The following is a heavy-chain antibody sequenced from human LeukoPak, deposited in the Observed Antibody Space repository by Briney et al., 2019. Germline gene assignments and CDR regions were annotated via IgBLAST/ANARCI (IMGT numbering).Heavy chain of an antibody. Sequence: SSETLSLTCTVSGGSIRSSSYYWGWIRQPPGKGLEWIGSIYYSGSAYYNASLKSRGTISVDTSNNQFSLKLNSVTAADTAVYFCARQVVAVAGTGYFDYWGQGTLVTVSS. D-gene: IGHD6-19*01. J-gene: IGHJ4*02. CDR3: ARQVVAVAGTGYFDY. CDR2: IYYSGSA. V-gene: IGHV4-39*01. CDR1: GGSIRSSSYY.